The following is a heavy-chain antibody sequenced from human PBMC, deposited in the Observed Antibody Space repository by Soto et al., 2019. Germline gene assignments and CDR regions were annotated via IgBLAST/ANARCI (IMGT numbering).Heavy chain of an antibody. J-gene: IGHJ4*02. V-gene: IGHV3-64D*06. CDR3: VKGEYYYDSSGYYPFDY. CDR1: GFTFSIYA. D-gene: IGHD3-22*01. Sequence: LRLSCSASGFTFSIYAMHWVRQAPGKGLEYVSSISINGGSTHYADSVKGRFTISRDNSKNTQYLQMSSLRADDTALYYCVKGEYYYDSSGYYPFDYWGQGTLVTVSS. CDR2: ISINGGST.